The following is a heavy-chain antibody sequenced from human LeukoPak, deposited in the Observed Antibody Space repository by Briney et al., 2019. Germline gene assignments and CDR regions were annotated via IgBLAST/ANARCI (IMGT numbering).Heavy chain of an antibody. CDR1: GFTSSSYS. CDR2: ISSSSSYI. V-gene: IGHV3-21*01. J-gene: IGHJ4*02. CDR3: ARDPWGYETPDY. Sequence: GGSLRLSCAASGFTSSSYSMNWVRQAPGKGLEWVSSISSSSSYIYYADSVKGRFTISRDNAKNTLYLQMNSLRAEDTAVYYCARDPWGYETPDYWGQGTLVTVSS. D-gene: IGHD3-3*01.